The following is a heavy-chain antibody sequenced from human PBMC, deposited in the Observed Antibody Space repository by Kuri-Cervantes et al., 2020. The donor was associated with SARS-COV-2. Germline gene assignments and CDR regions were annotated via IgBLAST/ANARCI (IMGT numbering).Heavy chain of an antibody. J-gene: IGHJ4*02. CDR1: SVPVNGGSYS. CDR3: GKVSGLQLWRRYSDS. Sequence: LTLSCAVSSVPVNGGSYSWAWIRQHAGKGLEWFGHLDTSGSTTYNPYLRGRVTISLYPSNNQASLSLTSTTAADTAVYYCGKVSGLQLWRRYSDSWGQGTLVTVSS. V-gene: IGHV4-61*09. D-gene: IGHD2-15*01. CDR2: LDTSGST.